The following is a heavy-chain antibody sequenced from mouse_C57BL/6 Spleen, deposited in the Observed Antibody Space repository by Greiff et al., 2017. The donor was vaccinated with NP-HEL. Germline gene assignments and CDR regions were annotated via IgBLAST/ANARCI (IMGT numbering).Heavy chain of an antibody. CDR1: GYTFTSYW. CDR3: SRPRDYGDLYYFDD. J-gene: IGHJ2*01. CDR2: IHPHSGST. Sequence: QVQLQQPGAELVKPGASVKLSCKASGYTFTSYWMHWVKQRPGQGLEWLGMIHPHSGSTNSNEKFKSTATLTVDKYSSTAYMQLSSLTFEDSAVYDGSRPRDYGDLYYFDDGGQGTTLTVSS. D-gene: IGHD2-13*01. V-gene: IGHV1-64*01.